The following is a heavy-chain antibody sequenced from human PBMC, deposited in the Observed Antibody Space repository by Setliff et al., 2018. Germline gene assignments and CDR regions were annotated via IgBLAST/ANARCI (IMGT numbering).Heavy chain of an antibody. Sequence: ASVKVSCKASGYTFTSYYMHWVRQAPGQGLEWMGIINPSGGSTSYAQKFQGRVTMTRDTSTSTVYMELSSLRSEDTAVYYWARVGGGGYYDILTGRPIYYYGMDVWGQGTTVTVSS. V-gene: IGHV1-46*01. J-gene: IGHJ6*02. D-gene: IGHD3-9*01. CDR3: ARVGGGGYYDILTGRPIYYYGMDV. CDR2: INPSGGST. CDR1: GYTFTSYY.